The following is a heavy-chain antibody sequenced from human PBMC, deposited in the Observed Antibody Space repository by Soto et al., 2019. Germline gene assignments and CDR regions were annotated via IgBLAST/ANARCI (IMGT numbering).Heavy chain of an antibody. CDR2: IWYDGSNK. CDR3: ARDFRGEYCSGGSCYLDY. V-gene: IGHV3-33*01. D-gene: IGHD2-15*01. Sequence: QVQLVESGGGVVQPGRSLRLSCAASGFTFSSYGMHWVRQAPGKGLEWVAVIWYDGSNKYHADSVKGRFTISRDNSKNTLYLQMNGLRAEDTAVYYCARDFRGEYCSGGSCYLDYWGQGTLVTVSS. J-gene: IGHJ4*02. CDR1: GFTFSSYG.